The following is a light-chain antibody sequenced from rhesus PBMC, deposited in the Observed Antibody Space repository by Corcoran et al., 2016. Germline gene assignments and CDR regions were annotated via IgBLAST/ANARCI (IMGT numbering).Light chain of an antibody. V-gene: IGKV2-72*01. J-gene: IGKJ3*01. Sequence: DIVMTQTPLSLPITPGEPASISCRSSQSLLQSNGNTYLHWYLQKPGQSSQLLIYGGSNRDSGVPDRVSGGGAGTDFTLKISKVVAEDVGGYYCVQAVAFPFTFGPGTKLDI. CDR3: VQAVAFPFT. CDR1: QSLLQSNGNTY. CDR2: GGS.